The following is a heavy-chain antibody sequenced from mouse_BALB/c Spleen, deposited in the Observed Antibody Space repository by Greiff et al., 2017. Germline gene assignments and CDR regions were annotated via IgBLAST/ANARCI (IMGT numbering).Heavy chain of an antibody. CDR1: GFTFSSYG. V-gene: IGHV5-6*01. D-gene: IGHD2-12*01. Sequence: EVHLVESGGDLVKPGGSLKLSCAASGFTFSSYGMSWVRQTPDKRLEWVATISSGGSYTYYPDSVKGRFTISRDNAKNTLYLQMSSLKSEDTAMYYCARYDAWFAYWGQGTLVTVSA. CDR2: ISSGGSYT. J-gene: IGHJ3*01. CDR3: ARYDAWFAY.